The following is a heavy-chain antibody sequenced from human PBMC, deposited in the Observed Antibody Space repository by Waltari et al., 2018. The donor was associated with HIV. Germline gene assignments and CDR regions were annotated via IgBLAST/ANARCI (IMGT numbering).Heavy chain of an antibody. J-gene: IGHJ4*02. V-gene: IGHV1-18*01. CDR2: ISGDNGDT. Sequence: QVHLVQSGAELRKPGASVTVSCTASGSTFTYYGITWVRQAPGQGLEWMGWISGDNGDTKYAQKVRGRVTMTTDTSTSTAYLEMGSLRFDDTAVYYCARDHYYGSSGYYSDYWGQGTLVTVSS. CDR1: GSTFTYYG. D-gene: IGHD3-22*01. CDR3: ARDHYYGSSGYYSDY.